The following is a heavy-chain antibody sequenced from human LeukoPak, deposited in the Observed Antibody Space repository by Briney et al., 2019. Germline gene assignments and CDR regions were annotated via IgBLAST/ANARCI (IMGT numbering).Heavy chain of an antibody. V-gene: IGHV1-2*02. CDR2: INPNSGGT. CDR1: GYTFKGYY. D-gene: IGHD3-22*01. J-gene: IGHJ5*02. Sequence: WASVKVSCKASGYTFKGYYIHWVRQAPGRGLEWMGWINPNSGGTNYAQKFQGRVTMTRDTSISTAYMELSSLRSEDTAEYYCARENYYDSSGHLFDPWGQGTLVTVSS. CDR3: ARENYYDSSGHLFDP.